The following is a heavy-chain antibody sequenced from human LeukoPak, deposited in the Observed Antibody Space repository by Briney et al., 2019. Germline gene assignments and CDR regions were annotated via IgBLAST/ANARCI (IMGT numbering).Heavy chain of an antibody. CDR2: IDYCVTT. CDR1: GGSISSYY. J-gene: IGHJ3*02. V-gene: IGHV4-59*08. D-gene: IGHD3-3*01. Sequence: SEPLTLPCSVSGGSISSYYWSGVRQPPGKGREWIGYIDYCVTTNSNPSLRSLVTISVKTSKNQFSLKLSPVTSADTAEYYGAARDFWSGFDIWGQGTMVTVS. CDR3: AARDFWSGFDI.